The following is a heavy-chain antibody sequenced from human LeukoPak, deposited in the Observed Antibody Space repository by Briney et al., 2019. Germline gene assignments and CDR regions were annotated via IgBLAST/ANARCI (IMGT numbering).Heavy chain of an antibody. D-gene: IGHD3-10*01. CDR1: GFTVSSNY. Sequence: PGGSLRLSCAASGFTVSSNYMSWVRQAPGKGLEWVGRIRKKSNSYSTEYAASVKGRFTVSRDDSTNSLYLQMNSLKTEDTAVYYCARSSGSSYNFVPLDCWGQGTLVTVSS. CDR3: ARSSGSSYNFVPLDC. CDR2: IRKKSNSYST. J-gene: IGHJ4*02. V-gene: IGHV3-72*01.